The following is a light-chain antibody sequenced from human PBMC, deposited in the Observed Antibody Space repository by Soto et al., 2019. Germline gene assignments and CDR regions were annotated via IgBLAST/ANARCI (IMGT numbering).Light chain of an antibody. CDR3: QQSSSTPRT. CDR2: GAS. V-gene: IGKV1-39*01. Sequence: DIQMTQSPSSLSASIGDRVTLTCRASQIITTYLNWYQQKPGTAPKLLIYGASRRPSGVPSRFSGSGSGSDFTLTITDLQPEDFATYYCQQSSSTPRTFGQGTRVDIK. CDR1: QIITTY. J-gene: IGKJ1*01.